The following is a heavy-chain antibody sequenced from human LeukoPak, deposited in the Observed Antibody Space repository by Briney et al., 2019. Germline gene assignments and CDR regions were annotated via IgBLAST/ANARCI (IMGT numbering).Heavy chain of an antibody. J-gene: IGHJ4*02. Sequence: ASVKVSCEASGYAFTRYSMQWVRQAPGQGLEWMGVINPGGGSTNYAQKFQGKVTLTRDTPTSTVYMELSSLTSEDTAVYYCARESDSSSSSAYWGQGTLVTVSS. CDR2: INPGGGST. CDR1: GYAFTRYS. D-gene: IGHD6-13*01. V-gene: IGHV1-46*01. CDR3: ARESDSSSSSAY.